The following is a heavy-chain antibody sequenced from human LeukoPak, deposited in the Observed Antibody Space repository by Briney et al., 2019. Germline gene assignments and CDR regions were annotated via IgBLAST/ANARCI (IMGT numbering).Heavy chain of an antibody. CDR3: ARSSGWYFVNY. J-gene: IGHJ4*02. D-gene: IGHD6-19*01. CDR1: GGSISSYY. V-gene: IGHV4-59*08. CDR2: IYYSGST. Sequence: PSETLSLTCTVSGGSISSYYWSWIRQPPGKGLEWIGYIYYSGSTNYNPSLKSRVTISVDTSKNQFSLKLSSVTAADTAVYYCARSSGWYFVNYWGQGTLVTVSS.